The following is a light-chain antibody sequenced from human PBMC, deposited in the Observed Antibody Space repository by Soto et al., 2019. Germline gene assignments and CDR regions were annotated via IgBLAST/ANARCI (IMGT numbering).Light chain of an antibody. CDR3: QQYNTWFT. J-gene: IGKJ2*01. CDR2: GAS. V-gene: IGKV3-15*01. CDR1: QSVSSN. Sequence: EIVMTQSPATLSVSAGERATLSCRASQSVSSNLAWYQHIPGQAPRLLIYGASTRATGIPVRFSGSGSGTEFTLTISSVQSEDFAIYYCQQYNTWFTFGQGTKLEIK.